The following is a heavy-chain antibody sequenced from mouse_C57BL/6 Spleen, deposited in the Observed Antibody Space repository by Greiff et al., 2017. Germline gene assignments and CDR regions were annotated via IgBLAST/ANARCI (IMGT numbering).Heavy chain of an antibody. Sequence: QVQLQQPGAELVMPGASVKLSCKASGYTFTSYWMHWVKQRPGQGLAWIGEIDPSDSYTNYNQKFKGKSTLTVDKSSSTAYMQLSSLTSEDSAVYYCARSGLITTAVGGAMDYWGQGTSVTVAS. CDR2: IDPSDSYT. CDR1: GYTFTSYW. J-gene: IGHJ4*01. D-gene: IGHD1-1*01. CDR3: ARSGLITTAVGGAMDY. V-gene: IGHV1-69*01.